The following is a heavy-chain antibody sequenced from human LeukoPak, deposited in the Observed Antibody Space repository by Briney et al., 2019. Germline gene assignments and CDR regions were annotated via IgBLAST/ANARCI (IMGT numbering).Heavy chain of an antibody. Sequence: GGSLRLSCAASGFTFSNAWMSWVRQAPGKGLEWVGRIKSKTDGGTTDYAAPVKGRFTISRDDSKNTLYLQMNSLKTEDTAVYYCTTVFIGTAMAKPMDHFDLWGRSTLVTVSS. V-gene: IGHV3-15*01. D-gene: IGHD5-18*01. CDR3: TTVFIGTAMAKPMDHFDL. J-gene: IGHJ2*01. CDR2: IKSKTDGGTT. CDR1: GFTFSNAW.